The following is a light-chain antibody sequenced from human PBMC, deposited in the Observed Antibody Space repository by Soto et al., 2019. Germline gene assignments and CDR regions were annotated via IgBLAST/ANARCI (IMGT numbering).Light chain of an antibody. J-gene: IGKJ2*01. CDR1: HDISSF. Sequence: DIQMTQFPSTLSASVGDRVTITCRASHDISSFLAWYQQTPGKAPKLLIYKSTFLETGVPSTFSGNGSGTEFTLTISSLQHIDSDTYYCQQYEAYPVTFGRGTKVEI. CDR3: QQYEAYPVT. CDR2: KST. V-gene: IGKV1-5*03.